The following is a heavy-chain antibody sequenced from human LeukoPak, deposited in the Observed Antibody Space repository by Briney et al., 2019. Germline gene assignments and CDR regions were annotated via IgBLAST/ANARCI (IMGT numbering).Heavy chain of an antibody. V-gene: IGHV6-1*01. CDR2: TYYRSKWYN. CDR3: ARDTRYCSSTSCPNWFDP. Sequence: SQTLSLTCAISGDSVSSNSAAWNWIRQSPSRGLEWLGRTYYRSKWYNDYAVSVKSRITINPDTSKNQFSLQLNSVTPEDTAVYYCARDTRYCSSTSCPNWFDPWGQGTLVTVSS. J-gene: IGHJ5*02. CDR1: GDSVSSNSAA. D-gene: IGHD2-2*01.